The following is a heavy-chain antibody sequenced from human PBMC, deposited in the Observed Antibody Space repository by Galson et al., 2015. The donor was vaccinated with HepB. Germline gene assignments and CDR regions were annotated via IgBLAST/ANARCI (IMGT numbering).Heavy chain of an antibody. Sequence: SVKVSCKASGYTFTSYGISWVRQAPGQGLAWMGWISAYNGNTNYAQKLQGRVTMTTDTSTSTAYMELRSLRSDDTAVYYCARDHRSGSYYLDAFDIWGQGTMVTVSS. CDR3: ARDHRSGSYYLDAFDI. V-gene: IGHV1-18*04. J-gene: IGHJ3*02. CDR2: ISAYNGNT. CDR1: GYTFTSYG. D-gene: IGHD1-26*01.